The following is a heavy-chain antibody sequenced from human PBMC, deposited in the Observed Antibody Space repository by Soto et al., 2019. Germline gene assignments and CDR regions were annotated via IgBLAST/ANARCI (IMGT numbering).Heavy chain of an antibody. CDR1: GFTFSSYG. Sequence: QVQLVESGGGVVQPGRSLRLSCAASGFTFSSYGMHWVRQAPGKGLEWVAVISYDGSNKYYADSVKGRFTISRDNSKRAPYLQMNSLRAEDTAVYYCAKDRGSGWFDVSGWFDPWGQGTLVTVSS. D-gene: IGHD6-19*01. CDR3: AKDRGSGWFDVSGWFDP. J-gene: IGHJ5*02. V-gene: IGHV3-30*18. CDR2: ISYDGSNK.